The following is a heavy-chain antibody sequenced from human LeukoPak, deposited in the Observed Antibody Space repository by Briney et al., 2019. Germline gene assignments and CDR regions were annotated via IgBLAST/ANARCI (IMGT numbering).Heavy chain of an antibody. J-gene: IGHJ3*02. Sequence: GGSLRLSCAASGFTFSSYAMHWVRQAPGKGLEWVAVISYDGSNKYYADSVKGRFTISRDNSKNTLYLQMGSLRAEDMAVYYCARAVHRGRNGHAFDIWGQGTMVTVSS. D-gene: IGHD1-14*01. V-gene: IGHV3-30*14. CDR2: ISYDGSNK. CDR3: ARAVHRGRNGHAFDI. CDR1: GFTFSSYA.